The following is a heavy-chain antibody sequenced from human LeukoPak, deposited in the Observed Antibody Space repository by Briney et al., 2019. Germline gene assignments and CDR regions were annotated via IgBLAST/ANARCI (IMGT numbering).Heavy chain of an antibody. D-gene: IGHD6-19*01. V-gene: IGHV3-23*01. CDR2: ISGSGGST. Sequence: PGGSLRLSCAASGFTVSSNYMSWVRQAPGKGLEWVSTISGSGGSTYYADSVKGRFTISRDNSKNTLYLQVNSLRAEDTAVYYCAKGWAGYYFDSWGQGTRVTVSS. J-gene: IGHJ4*02. CDR1: GFTVSSNY. CDR3: AKGWAGYYFDS.